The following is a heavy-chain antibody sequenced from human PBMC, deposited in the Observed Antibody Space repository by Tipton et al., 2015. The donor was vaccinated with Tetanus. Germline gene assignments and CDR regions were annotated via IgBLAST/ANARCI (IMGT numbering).Heavy chain of an antibody. CDR3: ARGGSRYCTGISCYLDY. CDR2: ISNSGDAI. Sequence: SLRLSCAASGFMFDDYYMTWIRQALGKGLEWVSYISNSGDAIYYADSAKGRFTFSRDNARNSVYLQMNSLRADDTAVYYCARGGSRYCTGISCYLDYWGQGTLVTVSS. J-gene: IGHJ4*02. V-gene: IGHV3-11*01. CDR1: GFMFDDYY. D-gene: IGHD2-8*02.